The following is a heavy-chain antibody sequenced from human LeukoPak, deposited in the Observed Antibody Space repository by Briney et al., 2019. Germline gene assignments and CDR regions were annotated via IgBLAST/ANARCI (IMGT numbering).Heavy chain of an antibody. V-gene: IGHV3-30*18. CDR1: GFTFSSYG. CDR2: ISYDGSNK. J-gene: IGHJ4*02. CDR3: AKGSFGLQIDY. Sequence: GRSLRLSCAASGFTFSSYGMHWVRQAPGKGLEWVAVISYDGSNKYYADPVKGRFTISRDNSKNTLYLQMNSLRAEDTAVYYCAKGSFGLQIDYWGQGTLVTVSS. D-gene: IGHD5-24*01.